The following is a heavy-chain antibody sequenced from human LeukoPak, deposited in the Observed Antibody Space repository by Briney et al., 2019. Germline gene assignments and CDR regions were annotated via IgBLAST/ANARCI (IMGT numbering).Heavy chain of an antibody. J-gene: IGHJ6*02. D-gene: IGHD3-10*01. CDR3: AYYYGSGSYYGNYYYGMDV. Sequence: GGSLRLSCAASGFTFSDYYMSWIRQAPGKGLEWVSYISSSGSTIYYADSVKGRFTISRDNAKNSLYLQMNSLRAEDTAVYYCAYYYGSGSYYGNYYYGMDVWGQGTTVTVSS. CDR2: ISSSGSTI. V-gene: IGHV3-11*01. CDR1: GFTFSDYY.